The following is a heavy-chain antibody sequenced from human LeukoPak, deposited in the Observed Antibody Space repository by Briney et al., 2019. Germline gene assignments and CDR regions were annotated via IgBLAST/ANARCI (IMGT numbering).Heavy chain of an antibody. Sequence: QPGGSLRLSCAASGFTFSSYEMNWVRQAPGEGLEWVSCISTSGNTIYYADSVEGRFTISRDNAKNSLYLQMNSLRAEDTAVYYCARALVRGVMHFDFWGQGTLVTVSS. D-gene: IGHD3-10*01. CDR3: ARALVRGVMHFDF. V-gene: IGHV3-48*03. CDR2: ISTSGNTI. J-gene: IGHJ4*02. CDR1: GFTFSSYE.